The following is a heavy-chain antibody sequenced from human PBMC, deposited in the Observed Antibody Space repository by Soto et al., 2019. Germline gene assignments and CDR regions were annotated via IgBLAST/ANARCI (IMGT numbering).Heavy chain of an antibody. V-gene: IGHV4-59*01. D-gene: IGHD4-17*01. CDR2: IYYSGST. J-gene: IGHJ4*02. CDR1: GGSISSYY. CDR3: ARDGPATVDAWL. Sequence: PSETLSLTCTVSGGSISSYYWSWIRQPPGKGLEWIGYIYYSGSTNYNPSLKSRVTISVDTSKNQFSLKLSSVTAADTAVYYCARDGPATVDAWLWGQGTLVTVSS.